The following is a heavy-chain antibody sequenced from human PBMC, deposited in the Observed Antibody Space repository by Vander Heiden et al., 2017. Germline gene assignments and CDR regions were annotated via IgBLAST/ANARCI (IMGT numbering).Heavy chain of an antibody. Sequence: EVQLLESGGGLVQPGGSLRLSCAASGFTFSSYAMNWVGQAPGKGLEWVSVIIGSGGSTSYADSVKGRFTVSRDNSKNTLYLQMNSLRDDDTAVYYCATNQGGYYYYAMDVWGQGTTVTVSS. CDR1: GFTFSSYA. J-gene: IGHJ6*02. CDR2: IIGSGGST. V-gene: IGHV3-23*01. CDR3: ATNQGGYYYYAMDV. D-gene: IGHD3-16*01.